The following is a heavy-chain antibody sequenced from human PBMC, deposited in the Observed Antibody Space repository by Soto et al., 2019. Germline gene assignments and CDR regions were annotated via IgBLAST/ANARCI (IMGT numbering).Heavy chain of an antibody. CDR1: GFTFSSYA. CDR2: ISGTGGNT. CDR3: VKAVYLLDFDY. Sequence: PGGSLRFSCAASGFTFSSYAMTWVRQAPGKGLEWVSTISGTGGNTYYADSVKGRFTISRDNSKNTVYLQMNSLRAEDTAVYYCVKAVYLLDFDYWGQGTLVTV. J-gene: IGHJ4*02. V-gene: IGHV3-23*01. D-gene: IGHD1-20*01.